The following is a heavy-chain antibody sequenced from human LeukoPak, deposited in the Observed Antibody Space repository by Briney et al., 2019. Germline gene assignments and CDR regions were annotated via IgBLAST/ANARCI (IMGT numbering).Heavy chain of an antibody. J-gene: IGHJ6*04. CDR2: ISYDGSNK. Sequence: PGGSLRLSCAASGFTFSNYGIHWVRQAPGKGLEWVAVISYDGSNKYYADSVKGRFTISGDNSKNTLYLQMNSLRAEDTAVYYCAKEVRDSGSYRFDYWGKGTTVTVSS. CDR3: AKEVRDSGSYRFDY. CDR1: GFTFSNYG. V-gene: IGHV3-30*18. D-gene: IGHD1-26*01.